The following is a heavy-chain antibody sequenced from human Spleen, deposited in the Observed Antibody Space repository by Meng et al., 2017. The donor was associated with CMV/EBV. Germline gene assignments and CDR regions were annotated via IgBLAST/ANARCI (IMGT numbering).Heavy chain of an antibody. CDR3: ARADYNNRGGYYFDMDV. Sequence: GESLKISCASSGFSFGSYAMCWVRQAPGKGLEWVSLITNSGADTFYADSVKGRFTISRDNSNNTLFLQMKSLTAEDTAVYYCARADYNNRGGYYFDMDVWGLGTTVTVSS. D-gene: IGHD4-11*01. J-gene: IGHJ6*02. V-gene: IGHV3-23*01. CDR1: GFSFGSYA. CDR2: ITNSGADT.